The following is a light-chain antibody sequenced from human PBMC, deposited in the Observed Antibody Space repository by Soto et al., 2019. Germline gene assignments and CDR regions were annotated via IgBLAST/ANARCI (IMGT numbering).Light chain of an antibody. CDR1: QSVNRY. CDR2: DAS. V-gene: IGKV3-11*01. J-gene: IGKJ1*01. CDR3: QQRDIWPWT. Sequence: EIVLTQSPATLSLSPGERATLSCWASQSVNRYLVWYQQKPGQAPRLLVYDASKRATGIPARFSGSGSGTDFTLTISSLEPEDFAVYYCQQRDIWPWTFGQGTKVEIK.